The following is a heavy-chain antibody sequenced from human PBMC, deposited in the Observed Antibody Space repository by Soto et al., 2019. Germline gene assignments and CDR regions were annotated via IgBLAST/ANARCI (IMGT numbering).Heavy chain of an antibody. J-gene: IGHJ4*02. CDR1: GFTFSDSA. CDR2: IRSKVNTYAT. Sequence: EVQLVESGRGWVQPGGSLKLSCAASGFTFSDSAMHWVRQASGKGLEWVGRIRSKVNTYATAYAASVKGRFTISRDDSMNTAYLQMNSLKTEDTAVYYCTRRRDWTAMDPLDYWGQGTLVTVSS. D-gene: IGHD5-18*01. V-gene: IGHV3-73*02. CDR3: TRRRDWTAMDPLDY.